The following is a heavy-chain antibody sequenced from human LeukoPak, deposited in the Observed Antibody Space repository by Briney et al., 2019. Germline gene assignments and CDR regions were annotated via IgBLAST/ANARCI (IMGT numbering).Heavy chain of an antibody. D-gene: IGHD6-19*01. Sequence: GSLRLSCAASGFTVSSNYMSWVRQAPGKGLEWVSVIYSGGSTYYADSVKGRFTISRDNSKNTLYLQMNSLRAEDTAVYYCAKDQGFVAGHHDYWGQGTLVTVSS. CDR1: GFTVSSNY. J-gene: IGHJ4*02. CDR2: IYSGGST. CDR3: AKDQGFVAGHHDY. V-gene: IGHV3-53*01.